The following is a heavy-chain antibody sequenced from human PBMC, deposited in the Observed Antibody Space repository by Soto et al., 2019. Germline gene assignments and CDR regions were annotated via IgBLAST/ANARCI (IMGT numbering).Heavy chain of an antibody. CDR1: GGSISSYF. J-gene: IGHJ4*01. CDR2: VYYTGTT. Sequence: SETLSLTCTVSGGSISSYFYIWVRQPPGKGLEWIGSVYYTGTTDYNPSLKSRVTISVDTSKTQFSLNLRSVTAADTAVYYCARDLAAVPRAFDYWGQGTLVTVSS. D-gene: IGHD6-13*01. V-gene: IGHV4-59*01. CDR3: ARDLAAVPRAFDY.